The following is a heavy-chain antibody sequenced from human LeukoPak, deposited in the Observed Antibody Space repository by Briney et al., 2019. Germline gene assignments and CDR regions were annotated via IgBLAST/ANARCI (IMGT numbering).Heavy chain of an antibody. J-gene: IGHJ4*02. CDR3: ARASYYYDSSGYLDY. CDR1: GFTFSSYA. Sequence: GGSLRLSCAASGFTFSSYAMHWVRQAPGKGLEWVAVISYDGSNKYYADSVKGRFTISRDNSKNTLYLQMNSLRAEDTAVYYCARASYYYDSSGYLDYWAREPWSPSPQ. CDR2: ISYDGSNK. V-gene: IGHV3-30*04. D-gene: IGHD3-22*01.